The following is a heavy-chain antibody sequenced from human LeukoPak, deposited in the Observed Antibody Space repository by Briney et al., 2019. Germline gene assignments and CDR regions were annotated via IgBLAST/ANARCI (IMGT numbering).Heavy chain of an antibody. D-gene: IGHD3-3*01. Sequence: GASVKVSCKASGYTFTGYYMHWVRQAPGQGLEWMGRINPNSGGTNYAQKFQGRVTMTRDTSISTAYMELSRLRSDDTAVYYCARDAVRHDFSPHYYYYYMDVLGKGTTVTVSS. CDR2: INPNSGGT. CDR1: GYTFTGYY. J-gene: IGHJ6*03. V-gene: IGHV1-2*06. CDR3: ARDAVRHDFSPHYYYYYMDV.